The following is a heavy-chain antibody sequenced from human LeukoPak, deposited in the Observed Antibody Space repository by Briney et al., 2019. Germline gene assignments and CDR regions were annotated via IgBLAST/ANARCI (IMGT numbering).Heavy chain of an antibody. CDR2: ITTRSAI. J-gene: IGHJ4*02. CDR3: AREGRGTDY. CDR1: GFTFSSYS. Sequence: PGGSLRLSCAASGFTFSSYSMNWVRQAPGKGLEWVSYITTRSAIYYADSVKGRFTISRDNAKNSLYLQMNSLRAEDTAVYYCAREGRGTDYWGQGTLVTVSS. V-gene: IGHV3-48*01. D-gene: IGHD3-16*01.